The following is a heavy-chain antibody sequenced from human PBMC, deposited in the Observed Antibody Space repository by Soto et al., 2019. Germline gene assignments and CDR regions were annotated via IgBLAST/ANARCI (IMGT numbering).Heavy chain of an antibody. CDR2: IYWNDDK. J-gene: IGHJ4*02. V-gene: IGHV2-5*01. CDR3: AHMGYYYDSSGHWTYYFDY. D-gene: IGHD3-22*01. Sequence: QITLKESGPTLVKPTQTLMLTCTFSGFSLSTSGVGVGWIRQPPGKALEWLALIYWNDDKRYSPSLKSRLTITKDTSKNQVVLTMTNMDPVDTATYYCAHMGYYYDSSGHWTYYFDYWGQGTLVTVSS. CDR1: GFSLSTSGVG.